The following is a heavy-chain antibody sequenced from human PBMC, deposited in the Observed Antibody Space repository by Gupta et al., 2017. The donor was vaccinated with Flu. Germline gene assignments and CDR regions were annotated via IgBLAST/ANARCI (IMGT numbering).Heavy chain of an antibody. CDR3: ARDRSLYSNGIDY. Sequence: EVQLVESGGGLVQPGGSMELSCAASGFTFINYEFNWVRQAPGKGLEWLAYINSPGTIIHYADSVKGRFSISRDNTKNSLSLRMYSLSAEDTAVYYCARDRSLYSNGIDYWGQGTLVTVSS. CDR1: GFTFINYE. J-gene: IGHJ4*02. V-gene: IGHV3-48*03. CDR2: INSPGTII. D-gene: IGHD4-11*01.